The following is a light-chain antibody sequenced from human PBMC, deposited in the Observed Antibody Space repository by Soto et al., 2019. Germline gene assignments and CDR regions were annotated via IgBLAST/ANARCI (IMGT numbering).Light chain of an antibody. J-gene: IGKJ4*01. CDR2: DAS. Sequence: EIVLTQSPATLSLSPGERATLSCRASQSVSSYLAWFQQRPGQAPRLLIYDASNRAPGIPARFSGSGSGTDFTLTISSLEPEDFAVYYCQQRSNWPLTCGGGTKVEIK. CDR3: QQRSNWPLT. V-gene: IGKV3-11*01. CDR1: QSVSSY.